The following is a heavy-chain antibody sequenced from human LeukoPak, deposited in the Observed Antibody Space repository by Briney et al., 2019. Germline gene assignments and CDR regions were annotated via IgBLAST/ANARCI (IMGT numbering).Heavy chain of an antibody. CDR2: IYYSGST. D-gene: IGHD2-21*01. J-gene: IGHJ6*03. V-gene: IGHV4-39*01. Sequence: SETQSLTCTVSGGSISSSSYYWGWIRQPPGKGLEWIGSIYYSGSTYYNPSLKSRVTISVDTSKNQFSLKLSSVTAADTAVYYCASITYDYCGGDCYLTTHYYYYMDVWGKGTTVTVSS. CDR3: ASITYDYCGGDCYLTTHYYYYMDV. CDR1: GGSISSSSYY.